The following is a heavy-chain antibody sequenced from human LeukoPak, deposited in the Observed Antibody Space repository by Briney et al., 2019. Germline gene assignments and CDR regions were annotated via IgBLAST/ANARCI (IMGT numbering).Heavy chain of an antibody. CDR2: TYYRSKWYN. V-gene: IGHV6-1*01. D-gene: IGHD3-10*01. Sequence: SQTLSLTCAISGDSASSNSAAWNWIRQSPSRGLEWLGRTYYRSKWYNDYAVSVKSRITINPDTSKNQFSLQLNSVTPEDTAVYYCARGPFDYYGSGSPFDYWGQGTLVTVSS. CDR1: GDSASSNSAA. J-gene: IGHJ4*02. CDR3: ARGPFDYYGSGSPFDY.